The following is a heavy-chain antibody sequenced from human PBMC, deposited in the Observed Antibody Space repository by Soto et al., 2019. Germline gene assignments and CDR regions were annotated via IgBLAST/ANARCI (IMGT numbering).Heavy chain of an antibody. D-gene: IGHD5-18*01. V-gene: IGHV5-51*01. J-gene: IGHJ6*02. Sequence: ESLKISCKGSGYSFTSYWIGWVRQMPGKGLEWLGIIYPGDSDTRYSPSFQGQVTISADKSISTAYLQWSSLKASDTPMYYCARGPNTAIYYYYYGMDVWGQGTTVTVSS. CDR3: ARGPNTAIYYYYYGMDV. CDR2: IYPGDSDT. CDR1: GYSFTSYW.